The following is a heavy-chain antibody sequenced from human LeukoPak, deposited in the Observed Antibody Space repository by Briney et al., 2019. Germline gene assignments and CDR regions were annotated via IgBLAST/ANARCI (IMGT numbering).Heavy chain of an antibody. CDR3: AKGLTWDSTSCSD. CDR2: IWYDGSNK. CDR1: GFTFSSYG. V-gene: IGHV3-33*06. Sequence: PGRSLRLSCAASGFTFSSYGMHWVRQAPGKGLEWVAVIWYDGSNKYYADSVKGRFTISRDNSKNTLYLQMNSLRAEDTAVYYCAKGLTWDSTSCSDWGQGTLVTVSS. D-gene: IGHD2-2*01. J-gene: IGHJ4*02.